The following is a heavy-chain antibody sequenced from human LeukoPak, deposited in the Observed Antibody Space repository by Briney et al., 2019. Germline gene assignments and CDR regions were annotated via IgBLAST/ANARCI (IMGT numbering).Heavy chain of an antibody. Sequence: GESLKISCKGSGYSFNTDWIGWVRQMPGKGLEWMGIIYPGDSDTRYSPSFQGQVTISADMSISTAYLQWSSLKTLDTAMYYCARRGGARVVDYWGQGTLVTVSS. J-gene: IGHJ4*02. D-gene: IGHD3-16*01. CDR2: IYPGDSDT. CDR3: ARRGGARVVDY. CDR1: GYSFNTDW. V-gene: IGHV5-51*01.